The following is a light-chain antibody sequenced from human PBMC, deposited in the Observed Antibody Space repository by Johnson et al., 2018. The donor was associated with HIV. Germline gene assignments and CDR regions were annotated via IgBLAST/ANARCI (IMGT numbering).Light chain of an antibody. V-gene: IGLV1-51*01. Sequence: QSVLTQPPSVSAAPGQKVTISCSASSSNIGNKYVSWYQQLPGTAPKVLIYDNNKRPSGIPDRFSGSKSGTSATLGITGLQTGDEADYYCGTWDGSLSGYVFGTGTKVTVL. CDR1: SSNIGNKY. CDR2: DNN. CDR3: GTWDGSLSGYV. J-gene: IGLJ1*01.